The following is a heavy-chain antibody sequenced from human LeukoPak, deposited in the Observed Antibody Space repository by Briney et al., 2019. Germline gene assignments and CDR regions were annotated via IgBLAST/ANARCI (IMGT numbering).Heavy chain of an antibody. J-gene: IGHJ3*02. D-gene: IGHD3-22*01. CDR1: GFTFSSYA. Sequence: PGGSLRLSCAASGFTFSSYAMSWVRQAPGKGLEWVSAISGGGGSTYYADSVKGRFTISRDNSKNTLYLQMNSLRAEDTAVYYCAKGRYYYDSSDAFDIWGQGTMVTVSS. CDR2: ISGGGGST. CDR3: AKGRYYYDSSDAFDI. V-gene: IGHV3-23*01.